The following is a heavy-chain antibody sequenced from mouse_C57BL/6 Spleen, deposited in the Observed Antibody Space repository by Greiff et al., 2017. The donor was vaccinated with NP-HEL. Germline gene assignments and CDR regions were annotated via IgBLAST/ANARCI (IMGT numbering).Heavy chain of an antibody. CDR3: ARGVYYDYDRVAFDY. CDR2: FHPYNDDT. Sequence: QVQLKESGAELVKPGASVKMSCKASGYTFTTYPIEWMKQNHGKSLEWIGNFHPYNDDTKYNEKFKGKATLTVEKSSSTVYLELSRLTSDDSAVYYCARGVYYDYDRVAFDYWGQGTTLTVSS. V-gene: IGHV1-47*01. CDR1: GYTFTTYP. D-gene: IGHD2-4*01. J-gene: IGHJ2*01.